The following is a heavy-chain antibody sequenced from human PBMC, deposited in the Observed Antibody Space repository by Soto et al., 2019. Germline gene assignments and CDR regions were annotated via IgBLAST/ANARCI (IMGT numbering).Heavy chain of an antibody. CDR3: ARLGATQDFWSGYYSRYFDY. Sequence: SETLSLTCTVSGVSFSSYYWSWIRQPPGKGLEWIAYIYYSGSTNYSPSLKSRVTISRDTSKNQFSLKLSSVTAADTAVYYCARLGATQDFWSGYYSRYFDYWGQGTMVTVYS. CDR2: IYYSGST. D-gene: IGHD3-3*01. V-gene: IGHV4-59*08. J-gene: IGHJ4*02. CDR1: GVSFSSYY.